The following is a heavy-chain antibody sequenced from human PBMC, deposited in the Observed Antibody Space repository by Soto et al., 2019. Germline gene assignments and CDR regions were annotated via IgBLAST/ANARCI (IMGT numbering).Heavy chain of an antibody. CDR2: ISAYNGNT. CDR1: GYTFTSYG. CDR3: AVERSGWLGADY. D-gene: IGHD6-19*01. Sequence: QVQLVQSGAEVKKPGASVKVSCKASGYTFTSYGISWVRQAPGQGLEWMGWISAYNGNTNYAQKVQGRDTMTTDTCTSTAYMELRSQSSDDTAVYYCAVERSGWLGADYWGQVTLVTVSS. J-gene: IGHJ4*02. V-gene: IGHV1-18*01.